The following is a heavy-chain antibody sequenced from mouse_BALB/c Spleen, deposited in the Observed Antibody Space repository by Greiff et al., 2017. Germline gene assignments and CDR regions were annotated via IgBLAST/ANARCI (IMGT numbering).Heavy chain of an antibody. V-gene: IGHV1-7*01. CDR2: INPSTGYT. D-gene: IGHD1-1*01. CDR3: ARSPTTVVAGDFDY. CDR1: GYTFTSYW. J-gene: IGHJ2*01. Sequence: QVQLQQSVAELAKPGASVKMSCKASGYTFTSYWMHWVKQRPGQGLEWIGYINPSTGYTEYNQKFKDKATLTADKSSSTAYMQLSSLTSEDSAVYYCARSPTTVVAGDFDYWGQGTTLTVSS.